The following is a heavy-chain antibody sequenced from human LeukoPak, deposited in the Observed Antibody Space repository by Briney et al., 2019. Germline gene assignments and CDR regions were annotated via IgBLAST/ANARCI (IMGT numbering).Heavy chain of an antibody. Sequence: SETLSLTCTVSGGSISSGTYYWGWIRQTPGKGLEWIGSIYHSGSTYYNPSLKSRVTISVDTSKNQFSLRLSSLTAADTALYYCARDRKYYYHMDVWGQGTLVSVSS. CDR2: IYHSGST. V-gene: IGHV4-39*07. J-gene: IGHJ6*03. CDR1: GGSISSGTYY. CDR3: ARDRKYYYHMDV. D-gene: IGHD1-14*01.